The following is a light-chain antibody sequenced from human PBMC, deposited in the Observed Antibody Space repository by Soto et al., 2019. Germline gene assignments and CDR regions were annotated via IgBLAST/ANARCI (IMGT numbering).Light chain of an antibody. CDR3: QQYNSYSLT. CDR2: KAS. Sequence: DIQMTQSPSTLSASVGDRVTITCRSSHSISSWLAWYQQKPGKAPKLLIYKASSLESGVPSRFSGSGSGTEFTLTISSLQPDDFATYYCQQYNSYSLTFGGGTKVDI. J-gene: IGKJ4*01. CDR1: HSISSW. V-gene: IGKV1-5*03.